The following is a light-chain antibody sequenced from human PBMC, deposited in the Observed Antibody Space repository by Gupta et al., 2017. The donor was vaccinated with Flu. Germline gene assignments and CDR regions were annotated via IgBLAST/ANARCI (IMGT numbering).Light chain of an antibody. Sequence: QSALTQPASVSGSPGQSITISCTGTSSDVGGYNYVSWYQQHPGKAPKLMIYEVSSRPSGVSNRFSGSKSGNTASLTISGLQAEDEADYYCNSYTSSSTLYVFGTGTKVTVL. J-gene: IGLJ1*01. V-gene: IGLV2-14*01. CDR1: SSDVGGYNY. CDR2: EVS. CDR3: NSYTSSSTLYV.